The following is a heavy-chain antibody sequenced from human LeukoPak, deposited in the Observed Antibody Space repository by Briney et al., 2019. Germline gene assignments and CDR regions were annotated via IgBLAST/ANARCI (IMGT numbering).Heavy chain of an antibody. D-gene: IGHD3-9*01. J-gene: IGHJ5*02. Sequence: NPSETLSLTRTVSGGSSSSSSYYWGWIRQPPGKGLEWIGSIYYSGSTYYNPSLKSRVTISVDTSKNQFSLKLSSVTAADTAVYYCARTYYDILTGYEAWGQGTLVTVSS. V-gene: IGHV4-39*01. CDR1: GGSSSSSSYY. CDR3: ARTYYDILTGYEA. CDR2: IYYSGST.